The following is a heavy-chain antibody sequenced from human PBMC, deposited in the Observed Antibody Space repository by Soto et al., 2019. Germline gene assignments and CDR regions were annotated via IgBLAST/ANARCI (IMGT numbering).Heavy chain of an antibody. CDR2: IYSGGST. Sequence: GGSLRLSCAASGFTVSSNYMSWVRQAPGKGLEWVSVIYSGGSTYYADSVKGRFTISRDNSKNTLYLQMNSLRAEDTAVYYCARGSHGYSYDLGYWGQGTLVTVSS. V-gene: IGHV3-53*01. CDR1: GFTVSSNY. D-gene: IGHD5-18*01. CDR3: ARGSHGYSYDLGY. J-gene: IGHJ4*02.